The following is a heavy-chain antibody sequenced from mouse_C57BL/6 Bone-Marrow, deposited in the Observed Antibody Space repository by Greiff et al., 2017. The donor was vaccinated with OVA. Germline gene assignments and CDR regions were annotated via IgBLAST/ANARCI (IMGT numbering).Heavy chain of an antibody. V-gene: IGHV2-9-1*01. J-gene: IGHJ3*01. D-gene: IGHD2-5*01. Sequence: VKVVESGPGLVAPSQSLSITCTVSGFSLTSYAISWVRQPPGKGLEWLGVIWTGGGTNYNSALKSRLSISKDNSKSQVFLKMNSLQTDDTARYYCARSAYYSNFWFAYWGQGTLVTVSA. CDR1: GFSLTSYA. CDR3: ARSAYYSNFWFAY. CDR2: IWTGGGT.